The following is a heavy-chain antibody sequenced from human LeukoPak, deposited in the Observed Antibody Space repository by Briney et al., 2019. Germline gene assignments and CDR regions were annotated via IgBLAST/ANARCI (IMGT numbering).Heavy chain of an antibody. Sequence: GSLRLSCAVSGFTFTDTYMTWIRQPPGKGLEWIGEINHSGSTNYNPSLKSRVTISVDTSKNQFSLKLSSVTAADTAVYYCARGGWLRFWGQGTLVTVSS. CDR3: ARGGWLRF. V-gene: IGHV4-34*01. CDR1: GFTFTDTY. J-gene: IGHJ4*02. CDR2: INHSGST. D-gene: IGHD5-12*01.